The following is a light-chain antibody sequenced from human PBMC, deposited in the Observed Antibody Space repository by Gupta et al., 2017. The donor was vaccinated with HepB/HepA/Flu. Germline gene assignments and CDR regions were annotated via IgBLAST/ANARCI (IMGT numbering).Light chain of an antibody. Sequence: QSALTQPASVSASPGQSITISCAGSSSDIGGFDAVSWYKQYPGKAPELLIYSVSNRPSGIYYRFSGSKSGNTASLTISGLQPEDEGNYYCSSFRSGFNRVVFGGGTKLTVL. CDR2: SVS. V-gene: IGLV2-14*01. CDR3: SSFRSGFNRVV. J-gene: IGLJ2*01. CDR1: SSDIGGFDA.